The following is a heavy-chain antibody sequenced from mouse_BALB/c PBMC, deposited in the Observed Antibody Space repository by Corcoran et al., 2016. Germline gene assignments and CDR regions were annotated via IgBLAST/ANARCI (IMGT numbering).Heavy chain of an antibody. CDR3: ARWGITTFDY. D-gene: IGHD1-1*01. Sequence: EVLLQQSGPELVKPVASVKITCKASGYTFTDYNMDWVKQSHGKSLEWIGDINPRSRGTIYNQTFEGRATLTVDKSSSTDYMELRSMTSEDTAVYFCARWGITTFDYWGQGTTVTVSS. CDR2: INPRSRGT. V-gene: IGHV1-18*01. J-gene: IGHJ2*01. CDR1: GYTFTDYN.